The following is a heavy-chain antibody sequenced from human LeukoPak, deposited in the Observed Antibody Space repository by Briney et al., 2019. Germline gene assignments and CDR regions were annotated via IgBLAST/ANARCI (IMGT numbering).Heavy chain of an antibody. D-gene: IGHD1-1*01. CDR2: INHSGST. J-gene: IGHJ3*02. V-gene: IGHV4-34*01. CDR1: GGSFSGYY. Sequence: SETLSLTCAVYGGSFSGYYWSWLRQPPGKGLEWIGEINHSGSTNYNPSLKSRVTISVDTSKNQFSLKLSSVTAADTAVYYCARGVLDDAFDIWGQGTMVTVSS. CDR3: ARGVLDDAFDI.